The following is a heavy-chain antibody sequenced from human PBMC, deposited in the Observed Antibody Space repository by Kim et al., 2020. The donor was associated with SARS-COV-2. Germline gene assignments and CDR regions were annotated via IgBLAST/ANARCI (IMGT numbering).Heavy chain of an antibody. D-gene: IGHD3-10*01. CDR3: ARSRGL. CDR2: QDGSEK. J-gene: IGHJ4*02. V-gene: IGHV3-7*01. Sequence: QDGSEKNYVDSVKGRFIISRDNAKNSLYLQMNSLRADDTAVYYCARSRGLWDQGTLVTVSS.